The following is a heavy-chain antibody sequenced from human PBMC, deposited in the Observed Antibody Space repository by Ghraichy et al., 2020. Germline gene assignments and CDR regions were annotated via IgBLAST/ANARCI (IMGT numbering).Heavy chain of an antibody. CDR1: GGSISSYY. CDR3: ARGGVNYSSSTIWIPDYYYYYYMDV. Sequence: SETLSLTCTVSGGSISSYYWSWIRQPPGKGLEWIGYIYYSGSTNYNPSLKSRVTISVDTSKNQFSLKLSSVTAADTAVYYCARGGVNYSSSTIWIPDYYYYYYMDVWGKGTTVTVSS. V-gene: IGHV4-59*01. D-gene: IGHD6-6*01. J-gene: IGHJ6*03. CDR2: IYYSGST.